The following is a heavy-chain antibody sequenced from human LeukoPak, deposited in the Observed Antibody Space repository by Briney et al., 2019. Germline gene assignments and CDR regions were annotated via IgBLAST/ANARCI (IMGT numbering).Heavy chain of an antibody. Sequence: ASVKVSCKASGYTFTSYGISWVRQAPGQGLEWMGWISAYNGNTNYAQKLQGRVTMTTDTSTSTAYMELRSLRSDDTAVYYCARDLNDILTGYNWFDPWGQGTLVTVSS. CDR3: ARDLNDILTGYNWFDP. J-gene: IGHJ5*02. CDR1: GYTFTSYG. CDR2: ISAYNGNT. V-gene: IGHV1-18*01. D-gene: IGHD3-9*01.